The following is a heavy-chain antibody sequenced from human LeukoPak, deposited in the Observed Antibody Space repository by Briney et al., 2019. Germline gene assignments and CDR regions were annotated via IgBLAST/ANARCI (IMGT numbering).Heavy chain of an antibody. CDR3: ARPAVPGTTPSWFDP. CDR1: GGSFSGYY. V-gene: IGHV4-34*01. Sequence: PSETLSLTCAVYGGSFSGYYWSWIRQPPGKALEWIGEINHSGSTNYNPSLKSRVTISVDTSKNQFSLKLSSVTAADTAVYYCARPAVPGTTPSWFDPWGQGTLVTVSS. D-gene: IGHD1-7*01. CDR2: INHSGST. J-gene: IGHJ5*02.